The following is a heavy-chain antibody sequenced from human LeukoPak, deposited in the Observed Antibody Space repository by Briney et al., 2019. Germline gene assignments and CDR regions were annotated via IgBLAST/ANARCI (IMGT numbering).Heavy chain of an antibody. D-gene: IGHD3-16*01. CDR1: GGSFSGYY. Sequence: PSETLSLTCAVYGGSFSGYYWSWIRQPPGKGLEWIGEINHSGSTNYNPSLKSRVTISVDMSKNQLSLKLSSVTAADTAVYYCARVVDPGGYYYFYYMDVWGKGTTVTVSS. CDR3: ARVVDPGGYYYFYYMDV. CDR2: INHSGST. V-gene: IGHV4-34*01. J-gene: IGHJ6*03.